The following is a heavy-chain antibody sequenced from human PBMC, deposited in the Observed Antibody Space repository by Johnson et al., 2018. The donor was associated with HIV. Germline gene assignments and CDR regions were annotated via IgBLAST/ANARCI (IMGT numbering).Heavy chain of an antibody. J-gene: IGHJ3*02. CDR2: ISNDGSNK. CDR1: GFTFSSYA. D-gene: IGHD3-10*01. V-gene: IGHV3-30*14. CDR3: TTEFTMVQGLI. Sequence: QVQLVESGGGVVQPGRSLRLSCAASGFTFSSYAIHWVRQAPGKGLEWVAVISNDGSNKDYAASLEGRFTISRDNAKNSLYLQMNSLRAEDTAVYYCTTEFTMVQGLIWGQGTMVTVSS.